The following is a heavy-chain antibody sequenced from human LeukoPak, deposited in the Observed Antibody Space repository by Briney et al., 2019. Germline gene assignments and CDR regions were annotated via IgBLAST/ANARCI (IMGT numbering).Heavy chain of an antibody. Sequence: SQTLSLTCTVSGGSISSGSYFWSWIRQPAGKGLEWIGRINTRGSTNYNPSLKSRVTISVDTSKNQFSLKLSSVTAADTAVYYCAEDPATGYTSEAWFDSWGQGTQVTVSS. CDR3: AEDPATGYTSEAWFDS. J-gene: IGHJ5*01. CDR1: GGSISSGSYF. V-gene: IGHV4-61*02. CDR2: INTRGST. D-gene: IGHD6-13*01.